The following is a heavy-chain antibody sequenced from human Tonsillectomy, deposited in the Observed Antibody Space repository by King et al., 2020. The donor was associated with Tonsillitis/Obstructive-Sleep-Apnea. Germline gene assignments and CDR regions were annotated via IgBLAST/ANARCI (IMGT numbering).Heavy chain of an antibody. CDR2: INPSDSYT. V-gene: IGHV5-10-1*03. CDR3: ATTSPNMCTGYYNVGNDYYYMDV. D-gene: IGHD3-9*01. J-gene: IGHJ6*03. CDR1: GYIFTSYW. Sequence: VQLVESGAEVKKPGESLRISCTGSGYIFTSYWISWVRQMPGKGLEWMGRINPSDSYTNYSPSFQGHVTISADKSITTAYLQWSSLKAADTAMYYCATTSPNMCTGYYNVGNDYYYMDVWGEGTTGTVSS.